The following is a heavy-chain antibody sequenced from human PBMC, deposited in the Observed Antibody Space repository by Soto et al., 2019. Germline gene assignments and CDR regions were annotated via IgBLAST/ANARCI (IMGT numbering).Heavy chain of an antibody. D-gene: IGHD1-26*01. CDR1: GFTFSSYG. J-gene: IGHJ6*02. CDR2: ISYDGSNK. CDR3: AKSLVGSNAAYYYYGMDV. Sequence: QVQLVESGGGVVQPGRSLRLSCAASGFTFSSYGMHWVRQAPGKGLEWVAVISYDGSNKYYADSVKGRFTISRDNSKNTLYLQMTSLRAEDTAVYYCAKSLVGSNAAYYYYGMDVWGQGTTVTVSS. V-gene: IGHV3-30*18.